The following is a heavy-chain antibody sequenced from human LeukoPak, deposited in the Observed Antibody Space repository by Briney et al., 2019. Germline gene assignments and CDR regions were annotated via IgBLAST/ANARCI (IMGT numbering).Heavy chain of an antibody. V-gene: IGHV4-39*07. CDR1: GGSISSSSYY. CDR3: ARGLNCGGDCTGHWFDP. D-gene: IGHD2-21*02. Sequence: SETLSLTCTVSGGSISSSSYYWGWIRQPPGKGLEWIGEINHSGSTNYNPSLKSRVTISVDTSKNQFSLKLSSVTAADTAVYYCARGLNCGGDCTGHWFDPWGQGTLVTVSS. CDR2: INHSGST. J-gene: IGHJ5*02.